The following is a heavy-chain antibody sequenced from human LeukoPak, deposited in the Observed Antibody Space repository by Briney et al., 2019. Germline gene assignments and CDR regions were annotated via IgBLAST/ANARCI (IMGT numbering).Heavy chain of an antibody. J-gene: IGHJ4*02. CDR3: AREPGPYYGSGSYYSH. Sequence: SETLSLTCTVSGGSISSYYWSWIRQPPGKGLEWIGYIYYSGSTNYNPSLKSRVTISVDTSKNQFSLKLSSVTAADTAVYYCAREPGPYYGSGSYYSHWGQGTLVTVSS. CDR2: IYYSGST. D-gene: IGHD3-10*01. CDR1: GGSISSYY. V-gene: IGHV4-59*01.